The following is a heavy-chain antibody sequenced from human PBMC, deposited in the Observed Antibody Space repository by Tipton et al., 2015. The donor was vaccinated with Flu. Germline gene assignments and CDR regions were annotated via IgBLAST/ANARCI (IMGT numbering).Heavy chain of an antibody. V-gene: IGHV4-59*12. Sequence: TLSLTCTVSGGSISSYYWSWIRQPPGKGLEWIGYIYYSGSTNYNPSLKSRVTMSVDTSKNQFSLKLSSVTAADTAVYYCARSGRSGYYYPLDYWGQGTLVTVSS. CDR3: ARSGRSGYYYPLDY. CDR1: GGSISSYY. CDR2: IYYSGST. J-gene: IGHJ4*02. D-gene: IGHD3-22*01.